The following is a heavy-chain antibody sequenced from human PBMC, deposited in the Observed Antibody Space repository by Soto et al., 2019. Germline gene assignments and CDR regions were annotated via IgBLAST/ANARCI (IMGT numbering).Heavy chain of an antibody. V-gene: IGHV1-18*01. CDR1: GYIFTAYG. Sequence: VQLVQSGPEVKMPGASVKVSCKTSGYIFTAYGLAWLRQAPGQRPEWMGWVSTNDDRTNYAQKFQGRVTMTTDRSTTTTSMELRSLRPDDTAVYHCARELNTESSAYYSFAFWGQGTLVTVSS. CDR2: VSTNDDRT. D-gene: IGHD3-22*01. J-gene: IGHJ4*02. CDR3: ARELNTESSAYYSFAF.